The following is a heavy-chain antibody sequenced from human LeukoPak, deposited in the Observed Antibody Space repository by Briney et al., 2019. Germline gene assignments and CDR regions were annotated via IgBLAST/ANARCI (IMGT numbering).Heavy chain of an antibody. V-gene: IGHV3-11*05. D-gene: IGHD6-13*01. J-gene: IGHJ4*02. CDR3: ARDRRSSWYDLDY. CDR1: GFPFRSYA. Sequence: GGSLRLSCAASGFPFRSYAMSWVRQAPGKGLEWVSYISSSSSYTNYADSVKGRFTISRDNAKNSLYLQMNSLRAEDTAVYYCARDRRSSWYDLDYWGQGTLVTVSS. CDR2: ISSSSSYT.